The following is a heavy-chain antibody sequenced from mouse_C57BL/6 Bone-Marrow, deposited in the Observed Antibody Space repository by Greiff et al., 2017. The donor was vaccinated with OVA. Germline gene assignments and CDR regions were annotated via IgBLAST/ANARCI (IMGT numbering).Heavy chain of an antibody. V-gene: IGHV3-6*01. CDR1: GYSITSGYY. J-gene: IGHJ2*01. CDR3: ARGDYFDY. CDR2: ISYDGSN. Sequence: EVQLQQSGPGLVKPSPSLSLTCSVTGYSITSGYYWNWIRQSPGNKREWMGYISYDGSNNYNPSFKNRISITRDTSKNQFFLKLNSVTTEDTATYYCARGDYFDYWGQGTTLTVSS.